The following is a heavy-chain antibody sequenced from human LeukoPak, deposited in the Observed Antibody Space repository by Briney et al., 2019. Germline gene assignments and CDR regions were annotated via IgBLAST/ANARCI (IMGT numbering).Heavy chain of an antibody. CDR3: ARVISSGGGLAAAVFDY. V-gene: IGHV4-4*07. D-gene: IGHD6-13*01. Sequence: PSETLSLTCTVSGGSISSYYWSWIRQPAGKGLEWIGRIYTSGSTNYNPSLKSRVTISVDTSKNQFSLKLSSVTAADTAVYYCARVISSGGGLAAAVFDYWGQGTLVTVSS. J-gene: IGHJ4*02. CDR2: IYTSGST. CDR1: GGSISSYY.